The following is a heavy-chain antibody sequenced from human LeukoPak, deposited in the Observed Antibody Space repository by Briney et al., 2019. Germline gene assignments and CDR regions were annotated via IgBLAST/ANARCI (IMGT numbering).Heavy chain of an antibody. V-gene: IGHV3-30*18. CDR3: AKDSIPIF. Sequence: PGGSLRLSCAASGFTFSNYGMHWVRQAPGKGLEWVAVISYDGSNKYYADSVKGRFTISRDNSKNTLYLQMNSLRAEDTAVYYCAKDSIPIFWGQGTLVTVSS. D-gene: IGHD2-21*01. CDR2: ISYDGSNK. J-gene: IGHJ4*02. CDR1: GFTFSNYG.